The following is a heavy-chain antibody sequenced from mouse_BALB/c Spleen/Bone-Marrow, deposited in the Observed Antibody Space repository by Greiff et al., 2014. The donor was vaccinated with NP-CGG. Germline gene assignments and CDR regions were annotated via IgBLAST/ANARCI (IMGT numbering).Heavy chain of an antibody. CDR2: IDPANGNT. J-gene: IGHJ3*01. D-gene: IGHD2-14*01. Sequence: VQLKESGAELVKPGASVKLSCTASGFNIKDTYMHWVKQRPEQGLEWIGRIDPANGNTKYDPKFQGKATITADTSSNTAYLQLSSLTSEVTAVYYFARGYDEGFACWGQGTLVTVSA. CDR1: GFNIKDTY. CDR3: ARGYDEGFAC. V-gene: IGHV14-3*02.